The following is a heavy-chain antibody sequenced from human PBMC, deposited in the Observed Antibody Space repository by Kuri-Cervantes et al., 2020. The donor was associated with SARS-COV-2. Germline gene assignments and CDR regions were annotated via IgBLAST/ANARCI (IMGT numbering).Heavy chain of an antibody. J-gene: IGHJ6*03. CDR2: ISYDGSNK. D-gene: IGHD3-16*01. CDR1: GFTFSSYA. V-gene: IGHV3-30*04. CDR3: ARDGGGYMDV. Sequence: GESLKISCAASGFTFSSYAMHWVRQAPGKGLEWVAVISYDGSNKYYADSVKGRFTISRDNSKNTLYLQMNSLRAEDTAVYYCARDGGGYMDVWGKGTTATGSS.